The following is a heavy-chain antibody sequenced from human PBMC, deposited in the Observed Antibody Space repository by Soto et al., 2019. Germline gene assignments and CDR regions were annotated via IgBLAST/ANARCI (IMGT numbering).Heavy chain of an antibody. D-gene: IGHD1-26*01. Sequence: LSLTCTVSGASINSGGYYWSWIRQLPGKGLEWIGYIYFSGSTYYNPSLESRVTISLDTSQNQFSLKLSSVTAADTAVYYCASGNAWEVLPAYWGQGTLVTVSS. J-gene: IGHJ4*02. V-gene: IGHV4-31*03. CDR2: IYFSGST. CDR3: ASGNAWEVLPAY. CDR1: GASINSGGYY.